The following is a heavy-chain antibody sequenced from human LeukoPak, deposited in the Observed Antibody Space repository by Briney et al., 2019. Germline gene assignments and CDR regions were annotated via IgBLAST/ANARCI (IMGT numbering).Heavy chain of an antibody. D-gene: IGHD4-17*01. CDR1: GFTSSSYS. CDR3: ARDRVTTTPYFDY. Sequence: GGSLRLSCAASGFTSSSYSMNWVRQAPGKGLEWVSYISSSSSTIYYADSVKGRFTISRDNAKNSLYLQMNSLRAEDTAVYYCARDRVTTTPYFDYWGQGTLVTVSS. J-gene: IGHJ4*02. V-gene: IGHV3-48*04. CDR2: ISSSSSTI.